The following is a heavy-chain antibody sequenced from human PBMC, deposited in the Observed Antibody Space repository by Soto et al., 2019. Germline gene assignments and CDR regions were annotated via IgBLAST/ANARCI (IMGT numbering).Heavy chain of an antibody. Sequence: QVQLVESGGGVVLPGRSLRLSCAAFGFTFSSYAMHWVGQAPGKGLEWVAVISYDRSNKYYADSVKGGMTISRDNSMNTWYLQRDSLRAEDTAVYYFARDGREMATTHPPGLVDYWGQGTLLTVSS. J-gene: IGHJ4*02. D-gene: IGHD5-12*01. CDR3: ARDGREMATTHPPGLVDY. CDR1: GFTFSSYA. V-gene: IGHV3-30-3*01. CDR2: ISYDRSNK.